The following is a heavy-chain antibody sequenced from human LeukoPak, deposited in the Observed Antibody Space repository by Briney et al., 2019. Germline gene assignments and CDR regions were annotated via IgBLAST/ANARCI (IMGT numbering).Heavy chain of an antibody. J-gene: IGHJ4*02. Sequence: PGGSLRLSCAASGFTFSSYGMHWVHQAPGKGLEWVAVIWYGGSNKYYADSVKGRFTISRDNSKNTLYLQMNSLRAEDTAVYYCAKEGPSGTNQGLPPTYFDYWGQGTLVTVSS. CDR1: GFTFSSYG. D-gene: IGHD6-19*01. CDR2: IWYGGSNK. CDR3: AKEGPSGTNQGLPPTYFDY. V-gene: IGHV3-30*02.